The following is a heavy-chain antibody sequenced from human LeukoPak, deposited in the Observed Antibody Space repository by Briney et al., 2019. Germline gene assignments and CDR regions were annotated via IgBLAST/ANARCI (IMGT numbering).Heavy chain of an antibody. CDR2: IYDNGLT. D-gene: IGHD3-3*01. J-gene: IGHJ5*01. CDR3: ARAAGETSDYWSGFAFWFDP. V-gene: IGHV4-59*01. Sequence: SETLSLTCTVSGGSINSYYWSWIRQPPGKELEWIGYIYDNGLTNYNPSLENRVTISLDSSKNQFSLRVKSVTAADTAVYYCARAAGETSDYWSGFAFWFDPWGQGTLVTVSS. CDR1: GGSINSYY.